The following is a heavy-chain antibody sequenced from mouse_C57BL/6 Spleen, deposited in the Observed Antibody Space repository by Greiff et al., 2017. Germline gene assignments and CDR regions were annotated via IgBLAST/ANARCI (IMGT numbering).Heavy chain of an antibody. CDR3: AKRGITTPWYFDV. Sequence: QVQLKESGPGLVQPSQSLSITCTVSGFSLTSYGVHWVRQSPGKGLEWLGVLWRGGSTDYNAAVMSRLSLTKDNSKSQVFFKMNSLQADDTAIYYCAKRGITTPWYFDVWGTGTTVTVSS. CDR1: GFSLTSYG. D-gene: IGHD1-1*01. CDR2: LWRGGST. J-gene: IGHJ1*03. V-gene: IGHV2-5*01.